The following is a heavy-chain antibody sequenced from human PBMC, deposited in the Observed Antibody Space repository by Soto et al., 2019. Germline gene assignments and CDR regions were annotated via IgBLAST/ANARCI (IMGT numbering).Heavy chain of an antibody. J-gene: IGHJ5*02. Sequence: PGESLKISCKGSGYSFTSYLISWVRQMPGKGLEWMGRIDPSDSYTNYSPSFQGHVTISADKSISTAYLQWSSLKASDTAMYYCARQVGTGRDGYNLGWFDPWGQGTLVTVSS. V-gene: IGHV5-10-1*01. CDR2: IDPSDSYT. CDR1: GYSFTSYL. D-gene: IGHD5-12*01. CDR3: ARQVGTGRDGYNLGWFDP.